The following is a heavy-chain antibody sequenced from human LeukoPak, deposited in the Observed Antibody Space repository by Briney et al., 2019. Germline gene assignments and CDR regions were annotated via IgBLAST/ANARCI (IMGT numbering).Heavy chain of an antibody. CDR1: GITLSNYG. D-gene: IGHD3-10*01. V-gene: IGHV3-23*01. CDR2: ISGSGGST. Sequence: GGSLRLSCAVSGITLSNYGMSWVRQAPGKGLEWVAGISGSGGSTNYADSVKGRFTISGDNPKNTLHLQMNSLRAEDTAVYFCAKRGIVIRAVIIVGFHKEAYYFDYWGQGALVTVSS. CDR3: AKRGIVIRAVIIVGFHKEAYYFDY. J-gene: IGHJ4*02.